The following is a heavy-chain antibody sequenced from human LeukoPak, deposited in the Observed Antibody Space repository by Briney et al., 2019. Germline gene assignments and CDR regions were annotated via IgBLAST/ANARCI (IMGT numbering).Heavy chain of an antibody. CDR2: ISAYNGNT. V-gene: IGHV1-18*04. CDR3: ARGGQTSIFGVVIIGNWFDP. D-gene: IGHD3-3*01. J-gene: IGHJ5*02. CDR1: GYTFTSYY. Sequence: ASVKVSCKASGYTFTSYYMHWVRQAPGQGLEWMGWISAYNGNTNYAQKLQDRVTMTTDTSTSTAYMELRSLRSDDTAVYYCARGGQTSIFGVVIIGNWFDPWGQGTLVTVSS.